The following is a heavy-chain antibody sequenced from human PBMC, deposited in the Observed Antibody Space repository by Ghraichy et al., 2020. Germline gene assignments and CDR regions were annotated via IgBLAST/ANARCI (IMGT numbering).Heavy chain of an antibody. J-gene: IGHJ4*02. D-gene: IGHD6-13*01. CDR1: AFTFSTYS. CDR2: ISRSSDTI. V-gene: IGHV3-48*02. CDR3: AREDSSSWHYFDY. Sequence: GSLRLSCAASAFTFSTYSMNWVRQAPGKGLEWVSYISRSSDTIYYADSVKGRFTISRDNAKNSLYLQMNSLRDEDTAVYYCAREDSSSWHYFDYWGQGTLVSVSS.